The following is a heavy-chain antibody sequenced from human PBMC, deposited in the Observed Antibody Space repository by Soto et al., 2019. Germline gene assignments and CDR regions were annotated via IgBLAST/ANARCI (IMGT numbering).Heavy chain of an antibody. CDR1: GFTVSSNH. D-gene: IGHD2-21*01. CDR3: ARDVFGRGDY. J-gene: IGHJ4*02. V-gene: IGHV3-53*01. Sequence: EVQLVESGGGLIQPGGSLRLSCAASGFTVSSNHMTWVRQAPGKGLEWVSLIYSGGGIYYADSVEGRFTISRDSSKNTVYLQMNSLRAEDTAVYYCARDVFGRGDYWGQGTLVTVSS. CDR2: IYSGGGI.